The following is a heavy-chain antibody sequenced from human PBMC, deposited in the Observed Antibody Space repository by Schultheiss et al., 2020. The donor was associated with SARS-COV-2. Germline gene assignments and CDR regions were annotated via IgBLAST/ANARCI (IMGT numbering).Heavy chain of an antibody. Sequence: GESLKISCAASGFTFSSYDMHWVRQATGKGLEWVSAIGTAGDTYYPGSVKGRFTISRDNSKNTLYLQMNSLRAEDTAVYYCARELRYFADYWGQGTLVTVSS. V-gene: IGHV3-13*01. CDR2: IGTAGDT. CDR3: ARELRYFADY. CDR1: GFTFSSYD. D-gene: IGHD3-9*01. J-gene: IGHJ4*02.